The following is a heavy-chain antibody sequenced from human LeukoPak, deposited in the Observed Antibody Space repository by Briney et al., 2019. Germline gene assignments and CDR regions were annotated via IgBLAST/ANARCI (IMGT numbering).Heavy chain of an antibody. CDR1: GYTFTSYD. D-gene: IGHD2-15*01. V-gene: IGHV1-8*01. J-gene: IGHJ5*02. CDR3: ARVRGGRGWFDP. CDR2: MNPNSGNT. Sequence: ASVKVSCKASGYTFTSYDINWVRQATGQGLEWMGWMNPNSGNTGYAQKFQGRVTMTRNTSISTAYMELSSLRSEDTAVYYCARVRGGRGWFDPWGQGTLVTVSS.